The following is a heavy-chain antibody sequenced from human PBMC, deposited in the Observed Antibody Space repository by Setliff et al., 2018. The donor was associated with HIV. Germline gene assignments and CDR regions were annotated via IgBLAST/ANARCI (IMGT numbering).Heavy chain of an antibody. J-gene: IGHJ4*03. CDR2: INHGGST. V-gene: IGHV4-34*01. CDR3: ARVIGWNDAGDY. Sequence: TLSLTCAVYGGSFSDYYWTWIRQPPGKGLEWIGEINHGGSTNYNPSLRSRVTISVDTSKNQFSLKLSFVTAADTAVYYCARVIGWNDAGDYWGRGT. D-gene: IGHD1-1*01. CDR1: GGSFSDYY.